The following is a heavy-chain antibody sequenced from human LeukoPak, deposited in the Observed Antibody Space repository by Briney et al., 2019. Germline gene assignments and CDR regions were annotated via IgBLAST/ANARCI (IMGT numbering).Heavy chain of an antibody. V-gene: IGHV4-34*01. CDR3: AGSDGY. Sequence: PSETLSLTCAVYGGSFSGYYWSWIRQPPGKGLEWIGEINHSGSTNYNSSLKSRVTISVDTSKNQFSLKLSSVTAADTAVYYCAGSDGYWGQGTLVTVSS. J-gene: IGHJ4*02. CDR1: GGSFSGYY. CDR2: INHSGST.